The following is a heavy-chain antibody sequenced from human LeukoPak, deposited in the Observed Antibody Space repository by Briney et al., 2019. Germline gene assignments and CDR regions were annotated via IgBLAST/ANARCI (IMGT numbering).Heavy chain of an antibody. Sequence: ASVKVSCKTSGYSFTDYYMHWVRQAPGQGLEWMGWINPSSGGTSSAQKFQGKVTMTRDTSITTVYMEVRWLTSDDTAVYYCARADRLHGGPYLIGPWGQGTLVTVSS. V-gene: IGHV1-2*02. CDR1: GYSFTDYY. D-gene: IGHD2-21*01. CDR3: ARADRLHGGPYLIGP. J-gene: IGHJ5*02. CDR2: INPSSGGT.